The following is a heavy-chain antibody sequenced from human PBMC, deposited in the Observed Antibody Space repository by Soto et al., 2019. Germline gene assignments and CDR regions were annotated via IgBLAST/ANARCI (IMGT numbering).Heavy chain of an antibody. V-gene: IGHV3-11*04. Sequence: PGGSLRLSCAASGLSFSDYYMSWIRQAPGKGLEWIAYITSSSSTIYYADSVKGRFTISRNDAKNSLYLQMNSLTVEDTAVYYCVRDDFGLGIDYWGLGTLVTVSS. D-gene: IGHD1-26*01. CDR1: GLSFSDYY. CDR2: ITSSSSTI. J-gene: IGHJ4*02. CDR3: VRDDFGLGIDY.